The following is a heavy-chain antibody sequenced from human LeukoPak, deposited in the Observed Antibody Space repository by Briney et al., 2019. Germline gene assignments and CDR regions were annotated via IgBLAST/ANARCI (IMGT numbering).Heavy chain of an antibody. Sequence: GGSLRLSCAASGFTFSGSAMHWARQASGKGLEWVGDIRSKAHKYATAYAASVIGRFTISRDDSKNTAYLQMNSLKTEDTAVYYCLTPEGDYSLPIDHWGQGTLVTV. CDR3: LTPEGDYSLPIDH. CDR1: GFTFSGSA. CDR2: IRSKAHKYAT. V-gene: IGHV3-73*01. D-gene: IGHD4-11*01. J-gene: IGHJ4*02.